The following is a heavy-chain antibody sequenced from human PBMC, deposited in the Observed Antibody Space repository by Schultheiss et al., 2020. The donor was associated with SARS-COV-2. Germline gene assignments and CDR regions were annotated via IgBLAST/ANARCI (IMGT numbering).Heavy chain of an antibody. CDR3: TTAVGRPGYYGMDV. CDR1: GFTFGDFA. J-gene: IGHJ6*02. D-gene: IGHD6-6*01. CDR2: IRSKAYGGTT. V-gene: IGHV3-49*03. Sequence: GGSLRLSCTASGFTFGDFAMSWFRQAPGKGLEWVGFIRSKAYGGTTEYAASVKGRFTISRDDSKSIAYLQMNSLKTEDTAVYYCTTAVGRPGYYGMDVWGQGTTVTVSS.